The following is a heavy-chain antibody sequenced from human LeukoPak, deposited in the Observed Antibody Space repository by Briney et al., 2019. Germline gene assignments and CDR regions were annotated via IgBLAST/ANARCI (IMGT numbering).Heavy chain of an antibody. CDR2: IYYSGST. V-gene: IGHV4-34*01. D-gene: IGHD5-24*01. CDR3: ARQTLEIYYFDY. Sequence: SETLSLTCAVYGGSFSGYYWSWIRQPPGKGLEWIGSIYYSGSTYYNPSLKSRVTISVDTSKNQFSLKLSSVTAADTAVYYCARQTLEIYYFDYWGQGTLVTVSS. CDR1: GGSFSGYY. J-gene: IGHJ4*02.